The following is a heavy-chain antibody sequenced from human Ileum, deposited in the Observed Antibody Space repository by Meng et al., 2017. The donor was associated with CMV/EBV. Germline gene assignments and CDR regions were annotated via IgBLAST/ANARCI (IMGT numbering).Heavy chain of an antibody. D-gene: IGHD3-22*01. CDR1: GCSFRNCY. V-gene: IGHV4-59*10. CDR2: IDAGGSP. CDR3: AMLNYYDSREFDY. Sequence: QVHLEQGAAGLLKPSVTLSLACAVFGCSFRNCYWSLIRQPAGKGLEGLGSIDAGGSPNYNPSLYRRVTMSLDTSKNQFSLKLNSVTAADTAVYDSAMLNYYDSREFDYWGQGTLVTVSS. J-gene: IGHJ4*02.